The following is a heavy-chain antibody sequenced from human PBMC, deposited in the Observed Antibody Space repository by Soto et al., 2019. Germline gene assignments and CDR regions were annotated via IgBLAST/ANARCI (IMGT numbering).Heavy chain of an antibody. D-gene: IGHD6-6*01. CDR1: GFTFSSYW. J-gene: IGHJ6*03. CDR2: IKQDGSEK. V-gene: IGHV3-7*01. CDR3: ARDLGVAARQRRYYYYYMDV. Sequence: PGGSLRLSCAASGFTFSSYWMSWVRQATGKGLEWVANIKQDGSEKYYVDSVKGRFTISRDNAKNSLYLQMNSLRAEDTAVYYCARDLGVAARQRRYYYYYMDVWGKGTTVTVSS.